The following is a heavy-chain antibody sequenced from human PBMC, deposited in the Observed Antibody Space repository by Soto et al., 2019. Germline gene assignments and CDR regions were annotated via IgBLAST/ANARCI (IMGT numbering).Heavy chain of an antibody. D-gene: IGHD4-17*01. CDR2: IYYSGST. CDR3: ARAEDYGEHGYYFDY. CDR1: GGSISSGGYY. Sequence: SETLSLTCTVSGGSISSGGYYWSWIRQHPGKGLEWIGYIYYSGSTHYNPSLKSRVTISVDTSKNQFSLKLSSVTAADTAVYYCARAEDYGEHGYYFDYWGQGTLVTVSS. J-gene: IGHJ4*02. V-gene: IGHV4-31*03.